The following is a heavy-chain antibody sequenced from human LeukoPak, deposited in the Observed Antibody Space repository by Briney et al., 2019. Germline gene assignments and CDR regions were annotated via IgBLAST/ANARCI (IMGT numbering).Heavy chain of an antibody. J-gene: IGHJ3*02. CDR3: ARVVQTQSTMIAPSDAFDI. D-gene: IGHD3-22*01. Sequence: PSETLSLTCTVSGGSISSGSYYWSWIRQPAGKRLERIGRIYTSGSTHYNPSLKSRVTISVDTSKNQFSLRLSSVTAADTAVYCCARVVQTQSTMIAPSDAFDIWGPGTMVTVSS. V-gene: IGHV4-61*02. CDR2: IYTSGST. CDR1: GGSISSGSYY.